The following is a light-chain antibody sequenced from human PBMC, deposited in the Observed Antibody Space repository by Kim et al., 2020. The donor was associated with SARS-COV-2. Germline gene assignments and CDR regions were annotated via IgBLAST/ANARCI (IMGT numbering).Light chain of an antibody. CDR2: GAS. CDR3: QQYDSSPWT. Sequence: EIVLTQSPGTLSLSPGERATLSCRASQSVSTNYLAWYQQKPGQAPRLLVYGASSRATGIPDRFSGSGSGTDFTLTISRLEPEDSAVYHCQQYDSSPWTFGQGTKVDIK. J-gene: IGKJ1*01. V-gene: IGKV3-20*01. CDR1: QSVSTNY.